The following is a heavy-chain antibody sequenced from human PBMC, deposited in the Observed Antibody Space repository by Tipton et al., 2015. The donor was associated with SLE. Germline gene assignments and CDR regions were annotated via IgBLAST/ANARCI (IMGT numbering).Heavy chain of an antibody. CDR1: GGSISSSSYY. V-gene: IGHV4-39*07. J-gene: IGHJ4*02. CDR3: ARRDRWLRSPLY. Sequence: TLSLTCTVSGGSISSSSYYWGWIRQPPGRGLEWIGTNYYAGSTYYSPSLKSRVTITLDTSKNHLSLKLSSVTAADTAVYYCARRDRWLRSPLYWGQGTLVTVSS. D-gene: IGHD3-16*01. CDR2: NYYAGST.